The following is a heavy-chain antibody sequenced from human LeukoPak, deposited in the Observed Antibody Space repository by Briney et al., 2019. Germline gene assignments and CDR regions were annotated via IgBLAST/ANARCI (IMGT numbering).Heavy chain of an antibody. V-gene: IGHV3-7*05. D-gene: IGHD2-21*01. J-gene: IGHJ3*02. CDR1: GFTFSTYW. Sequence: PGGSLRLSCAASGFTFSTYWMSWVRQVPGQGLEWVANIKQDGSEKYYVDSVKGRFTISRDNAKNSLYLQMNSLSVEETALYYCVRDGMGIVKAFDTWGQGTMVTVSS. CDR2: IKQDGSEK. CDR3: VRDGMGIVKAFDT.